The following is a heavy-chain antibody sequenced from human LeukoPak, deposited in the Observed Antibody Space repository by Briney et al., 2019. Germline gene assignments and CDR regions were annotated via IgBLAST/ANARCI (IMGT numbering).Heavy chain of an antibody. J-gene: IGHJ3*02. V-gene: IGHV4-39*07. CDR2: IYYSGST. CDR1: GGSISSSSYY. D-gene: IGHD6-6*01. CDR3: ARDRSTSSPDPFDI. Sequence: SETLSLTCTVSGGSISSSSYYRGWIRQPPGKGLEWIGSIYYSGSTYYNPSLKSRVTISVDTSKNQFSLKLSSVTAADTAVYYCARDRSTSSPDPFDIWGQGTMVTVSS.